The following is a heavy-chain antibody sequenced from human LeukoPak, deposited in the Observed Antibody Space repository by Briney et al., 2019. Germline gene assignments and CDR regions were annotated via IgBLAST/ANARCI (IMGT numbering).Heavy chain of an antibody. V-gene: IGHV3-23*01. J-gene: IGHJ4*02. Sequence: GGSLRLSCAASGFTVSSNYMSWVRQAPGKGLEWVSAISGSGGSTYYADSVKGRFTISRDNSKNTLYLQMNSLRAEDTAVYYCATHLYYFDYWGQGTLVTVSS. CDR2: ISGSGGST. CDR1: GFTVSSNY. CDR3: ATHLYYFDY.